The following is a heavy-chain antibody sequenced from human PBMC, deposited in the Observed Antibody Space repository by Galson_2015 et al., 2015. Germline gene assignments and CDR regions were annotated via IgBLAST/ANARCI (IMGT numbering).Heavy chain of an antibody. CDR3: AKGLCSGGSCFSRIENGAFDI. Sequence: LRLSCAASGFTFTNYAMTWVRQVPGTGLEWVSAISGGGGITYYADSVKGRFTISRDNSKSTLYLQMSSLRVEDTAVYYCAKGLCSGGSCFSRIENGAFDIWGQGTMVTVSS. J-gene: IGHJ3*02. D-gene: IGHD2-15*01. CDR2: ISGGGGIT. CDR1: GFTFTNYA. V-gene: IGHV3-23*01.